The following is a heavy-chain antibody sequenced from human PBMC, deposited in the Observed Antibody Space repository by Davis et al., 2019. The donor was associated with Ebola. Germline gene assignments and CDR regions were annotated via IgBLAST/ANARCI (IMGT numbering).Heavy chain of an antibody. CDR1: GYSFTSYW. CDR3: ARDDLVTTSYYYGMDV. Sequence: GESLKISCKGSGYSFTSYWIGWVRQMPGKGLEWMGIIYPGDSDTRYSPSFQGQVTISADKSISTAYLQWSSLKASDTAMYYCARDDLVTTSYYYGMDVWGQGTTVTVSS. J-gene: IGHJ6*02. CDR2: IYPGDSDT. D-gene: IGHD4-17*01. V-gene: IGHV5-51*01.